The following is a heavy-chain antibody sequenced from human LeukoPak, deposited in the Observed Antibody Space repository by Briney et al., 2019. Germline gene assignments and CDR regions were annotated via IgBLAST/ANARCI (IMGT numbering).Heavy chain of an antibody. CDR3: ARGDYYGSPKVVTA. V-gene: IGHV1-2*02. CDR1: GYTFTDYY. Sequence: ASVKVSCKASGYTFTDYYINWVRQAPGQGLEWMGWINPNSGDTNYAQKFQDRVTMTRDTSISTAYIELNLLRSDDTAVYYCARGDYYGSPKVVTAWGQGTLVTVSS. CDR2: INPNSGDT. J-gene: IGHJ5*02. D-gene: IGHD3-10*01.